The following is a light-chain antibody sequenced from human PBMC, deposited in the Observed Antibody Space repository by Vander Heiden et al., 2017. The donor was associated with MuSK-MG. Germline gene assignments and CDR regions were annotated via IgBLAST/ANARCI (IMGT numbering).Light chain of an antibody. CDR2: DVS. V-gene: IGLV2-14*03. Sequence: QSALTQPASVSGSPGQSITISCTGTSSDTGGYKYVSWYQQHPGKAPKLLIYDVSNRPSGISNRFSGSKSGNTASLTISGLQAEDEAYYYCFSYRITSGVFGGGTKLTVL. J-gene: IGLJ3*02. CDR1: SSDTGGYKY. CDR3: FSYRITSGV.